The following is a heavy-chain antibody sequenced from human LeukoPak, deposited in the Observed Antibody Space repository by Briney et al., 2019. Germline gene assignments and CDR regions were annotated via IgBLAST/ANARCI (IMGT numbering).Heavy chain of an antibody. Sequence: SETLSLTCTVSGGSISSYYWSWIRQPAGKGLEWIGRIYTSGSTNYNPSLKSRVTMSVDTSKNQFSLKLSCVTAADTAAYYCASVPRYCSGGSCYSGNYFDYWGQGTLVTVSS. V-gene: IGHV4-4*07. CDR1: GGSISSYY. J-gene: IGHJ4*02. CDR2: IYTSGST. D-gene: IGHD2-15*01. CDR3: ASVPRYCSGGSCYSGNYFDY.